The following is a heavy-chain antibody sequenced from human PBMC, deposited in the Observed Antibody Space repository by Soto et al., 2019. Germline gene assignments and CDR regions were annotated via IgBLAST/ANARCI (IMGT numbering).Heavy chain of an antibody. CDR2: IVVGSGNT. V-gene: IGHV1-58*01. CDR1: GFTFTSSA. CDR3: ASTDFYCSGGSCYSIRAFDI. J-gene: IGHJ3*02. Sequence: ASVKVSCKASGFTFTSSAVQWVRQARGQRLEWIGWIVVGSGNTNYAQKFQERVTITRDMSTSTAYMELSSLRSEDTAVYYCASTDFYCSGGSCYSIRAFDIWGQGTMVTVSS. D-gene: IGHD2-15*01.